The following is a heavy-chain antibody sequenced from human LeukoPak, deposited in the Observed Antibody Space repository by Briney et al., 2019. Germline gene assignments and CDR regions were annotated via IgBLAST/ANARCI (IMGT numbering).Heavy chain of an antibody. CDR2: IYSDGST. CDR1: GFTVGSNY. CDR3: ARELREHGVFDI. V-gene: IGHV3-53*01. D-gene: IGHD1-26*01. Sequence: GGSLRLSCAASGFTVGSNYMSWVRQAPGKGLEWVSEIYSDGSTYYAASVKGRFSISRDNSKNTVYLQMNSLRAEDTAVYYCARELREHGVFDIWGQGTMVTVSS. J-gene: IGHJ3*02.